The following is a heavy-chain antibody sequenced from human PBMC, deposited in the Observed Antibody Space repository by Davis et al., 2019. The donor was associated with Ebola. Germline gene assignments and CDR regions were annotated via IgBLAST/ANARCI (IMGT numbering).Heavy chain of an antibody. Sequence: MPSETLSLTCAVYGGSFSGYYWSWIRQPPGKGLEWIGEINHSGSTNYNPSLKSRVTISVDTSKNQFSLKLSSVTAADTAVYYCARLEGGTMAPGYWGQGTLVTVSS. CDR1: GGSFSGYY. CDR2: INHSGST. V-gene: IGHV4-34*01. CDR3: ARLEGGTMAPGY. D-gene: IGHD1-26*01. J-gene: IGHJ4*02.